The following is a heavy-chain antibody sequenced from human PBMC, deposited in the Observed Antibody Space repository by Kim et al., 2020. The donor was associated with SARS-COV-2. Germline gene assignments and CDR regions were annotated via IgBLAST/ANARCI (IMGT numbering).Heavy chain of an antibody. Sequence: SLKSRVTISVDTSKNHVSLKLSSVTAADTAVYYCARGRITIFGVVTEFDYWGQGTLVTVSS. J-gene: IGHJ4*02. CDR3: ARGRITIFGVVTEFDY. V-gene: IGHV4-31*02. D-gene: IGHD3-3*01.